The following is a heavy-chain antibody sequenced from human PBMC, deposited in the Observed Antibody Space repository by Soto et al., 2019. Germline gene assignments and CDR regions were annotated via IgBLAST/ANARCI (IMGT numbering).Heavy chain of an antibody. CDR2: VYYSGNT. Sequence: SETLSLTCTVSGVPVSSGSYYCSWIRQPPGKGLEWIGYVYYSGNTNYNPSLKSRVTISIDTSDDQFSLKLTSVTAADTAVYSCAREIMGARYGLDVWGQGTTVTVSS. V-gene: IGHV4-61*01. CDR1: GVPVSSGSYY. CDR3: AREIMGARYGLDV. J-gene: IGHJ6*02. D-gene: IGHD2-8*01.